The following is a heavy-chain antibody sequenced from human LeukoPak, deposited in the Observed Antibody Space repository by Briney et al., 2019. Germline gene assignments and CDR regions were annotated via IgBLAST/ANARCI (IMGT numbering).Heavy chain of an antibody. CDR1: GFTFSSYG. V-gene: IGHV3-33*06. Sequence: PGGSLRLSCAASGFTFSSYGMHWVRQAPGKGLEWVAVIWYDGSNKYYADSVKGRFTISRDNSKNTLYLQMNSLRAEDTAVYYCAKPGGVLVGAMDYWGRGTLVTVSS. CDR2: IWYDGSNK. J-gene: IGHJ4*02. CDR3: AKPGGVLVGAMDY. D-gene: IGHD1-26*01.